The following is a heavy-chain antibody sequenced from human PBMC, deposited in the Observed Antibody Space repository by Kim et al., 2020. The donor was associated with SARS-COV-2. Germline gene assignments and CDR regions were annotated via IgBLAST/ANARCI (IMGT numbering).Heavy chain of an antibody. V-gene: IGHV3-30-3*01. CDR1: GFTFSSYA. CDR3: ARGIAARKTFDP. J-gene: IGHJ5*02. CDR2: ISYDGSNK. Sequence: GGSLRLSCAASGFTFSSYAMHWVRQAPGKGLEWVAVISYDGSNKYYADSVKGRFTISRDNSKNTLYLQMNSLRAEDTAVYYCARGIAARKTFDPWGQGTLVTVSS. D-gene: IGHD6-6*01.